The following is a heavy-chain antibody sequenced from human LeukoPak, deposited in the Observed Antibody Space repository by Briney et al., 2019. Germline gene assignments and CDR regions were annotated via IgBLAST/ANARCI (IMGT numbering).Heavy chain of an antibody. D-gene: IGHD3-10*01. J-gene: IGHJ4*02. Sequence: GGSLGLSCAASGFTFRNYVIHWVRQAPGKGLEWAAVTSSDLNVKLYADSVKGRFTISRDNSRSTLYLQVNSLRPEDTAIYYCAREGYYGSGSPPSLYFDYWGQGTLVTVSS. CDR2: TSSDLNVK. CDR3: AREGYYGSGSPPSLYFDY. CDR1: GFTFRNYV. V-gene: IGHV3-30-3*01.